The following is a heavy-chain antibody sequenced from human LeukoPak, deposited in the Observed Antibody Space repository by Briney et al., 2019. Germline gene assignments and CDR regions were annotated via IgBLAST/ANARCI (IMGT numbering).Heavy chain of an antibody. CDR2: ISGSGGTT. Sequence: HSGGSLSLSCAASGFTFSSYARSWVRQAPGKGLEWVSAISGSGGTTYYADSVKGRFTISRDNSKNRLYLQMNSLRAEDTAVYYCAKVPVFSLTISEVVTDDAFDIWGQGTIVTVS. CDR3: AKVPVFSLTISEVVTDDAFDI. D-gene: IGHD3-3*01. V-gene: IGHV3-23*01. CDR1: GFTFSSYA. J-gene: IGHJ3*02.